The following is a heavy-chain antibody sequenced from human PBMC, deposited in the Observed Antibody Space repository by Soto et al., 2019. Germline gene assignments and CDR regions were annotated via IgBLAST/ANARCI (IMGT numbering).Heavy chain of an antibody. CDR3: VRAVSVYDFWSGYSPYYYYYGMDV. Sequence: PSETLSLTCTVSGGSVSSGSYYWSWIRQPPGKGLEWIGYIYYSGSTNYNPSLKSRVTISVDTSKNQFSLKLSSVTAADTAVYYCVRAVSVYDFWSGYSPYYYYYGMDVWGQGTTVTVSS. V-gene: IGHV4-61*01. J-gene: IGHJ6*02. CDR1: GGSVSSGSYY. CDR2: IYYSGST. D-gene: IGHD3-3*01.